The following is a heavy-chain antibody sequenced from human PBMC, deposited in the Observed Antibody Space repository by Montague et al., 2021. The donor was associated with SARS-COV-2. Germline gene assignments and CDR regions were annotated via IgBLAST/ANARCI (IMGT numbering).Heavy chain of an antibody. CDR3: ARVPNGRHDN. CDR1: GGSVSSDTHN. CDR2: IFYKGNT. Sequence: SETLSLTCTVSGGSVSSDTHNWAWIRQPPGKGLEWIASIFYKGNTYYSPSLRSRFTISINTSKNQFFLRVASVTAADTAVYYCARVPNGRHDNWGPGALVTVSS. D-gene: IGHD2-8*01. V-gene: IGHV4-39*01. J-gene: IGHJ4*02.